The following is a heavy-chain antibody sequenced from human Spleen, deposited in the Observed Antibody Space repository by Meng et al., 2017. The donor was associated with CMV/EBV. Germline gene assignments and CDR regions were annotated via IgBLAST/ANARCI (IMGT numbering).Heavy chain of an antibody. CDR3: ARRVVVYGMDV. CDR1: GGSFSGYY. CDR2: INHSGST. V-gene: IGHV4-34*01. J-gene: IGHJ6*02. D-gene: IGHD2-15*01. Sequence: SETLSLTCAVYGGSFSGYYWSWIRQPPGKGLEWIGEINHSGSTNYNPSLKSRVTISVDTSKNQFSLKLSSVTAADTAVYYCARRVVVYGMDVWGQGTLVTVSS.